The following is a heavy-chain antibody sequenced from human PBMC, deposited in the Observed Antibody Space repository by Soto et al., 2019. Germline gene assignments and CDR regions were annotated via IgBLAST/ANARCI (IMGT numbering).Heavy chain of an antibody. J-gene: IGHJ6*02. CDR2: ISGYNGNT. CDR1: GYTFTNYG. V-gene: IGHV1-18*01. Sequence: QVQVVQSGDEVKKPGASVKVSCKASGYTFTNYGFSWVRQAPGQGLEWMGWISGYNGNTKYAEKFQGRVTMTTDTATSTAHRELRSLRSDDTAVYSCAGAGQAPYYYYGMDVWGQGTAVTVSS. CDR3: AGAGQAPYYYYGMDV.